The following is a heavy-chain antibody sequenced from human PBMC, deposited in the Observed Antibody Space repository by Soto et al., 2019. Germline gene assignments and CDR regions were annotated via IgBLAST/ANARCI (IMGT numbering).Heavy chain of an antibody. CDR1: GFTFSSYA. D-gene: IGHD3-10*01. V-gene: IGHV3-64D*06. CDR2: ISSNGGST. J-gene: IGHJ6*02. Sequence: GGSLRLSCSASGFTFSSYAMHWVRQAPGKGLEYVSAISSNGGSTYYADSVKGRFTISRDNSKNTLYLQMSSLRAEDTAVYYCVIPTMTGLGELERDCYYGMNVWGQGTTVTVSS. CDR3: VIPTMTGLGELERDCYYGMNV.